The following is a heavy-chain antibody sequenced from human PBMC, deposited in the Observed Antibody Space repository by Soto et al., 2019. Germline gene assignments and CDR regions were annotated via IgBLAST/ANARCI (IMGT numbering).Heavy chain of an antibody. D-gene: IGHD2-15*01. J-gene: IGHJ6*03. CDR3: ARVAGGYCSGGSCYSSDYYYYYMDV. V-gene: IGHV1-46*03. CDR1: GYTFTSYY. CDR2: INPSGGST. Sequence: ASVKVACQASGYTFTSYYMHWVRQAPGQGLEWMGIINPSGGSTSYAQKFQGRVTMTRDTSTSTVYMELSSLRSEDTAVYYCARVAGGYCSGGSCYSSDYYYYYMDVWGKGTTVTVSS.